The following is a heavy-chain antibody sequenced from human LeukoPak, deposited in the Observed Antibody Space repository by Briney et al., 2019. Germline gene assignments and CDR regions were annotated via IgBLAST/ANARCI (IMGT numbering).Heavy chain of an antibody. CDR3: AKTNWDYYFDY. CDR1: GFTFDDYA. Sequence: GRSLRLSCAASGFTFDDYAMSWVRQAPGKGLEWVSAISGSGGSTYYADSVKGRFTISRDNSKNTLYLQMNSLRAEDTAVYYCAKTNWDYYFDYWGQGTLVTVSS. V-gene: IGHV3-23*01. J-gene: IGHJ4*02. D-gene: IGHD7-27*01. CDR2: ISGSGGST.